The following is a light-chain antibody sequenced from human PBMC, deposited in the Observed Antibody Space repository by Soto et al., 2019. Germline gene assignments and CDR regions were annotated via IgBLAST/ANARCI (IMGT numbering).Light chain of an antibody. CDR3: TSYTSSTTLYV. Sequence: QSVLTQPASVSGSPGQSISISCTGPSSDVGDYISVSWFQQHPGKAPKLMIYEVSNRPSGVSNRFSGSKSANTASLTISGLQAEDEADYYCTSYTSSTTLYVFGTGTKVTV. CDR1: SSDVGDYIS. J-gene: IGLJ1*01. CDR2: EVS. V-gene: IGLV2-14*01.